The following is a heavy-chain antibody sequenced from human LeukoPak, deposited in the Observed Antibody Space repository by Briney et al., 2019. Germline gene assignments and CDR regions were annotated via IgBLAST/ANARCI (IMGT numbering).Heavy chain of an antibody. D-gene: IGHD3-3*02. J-gene: IGHJ4*02. CDR2: ISGSGGST. V-gene: IGHV3-23*01. Sequence: GGSLRLSCAASGFTFIDYSMNWVRQAPGKGLEWVSAISGSGGSTYYADSVKGRFTISRDNSKNTLYLQMNSLRAEDTAVYYCAKVRIRYGHLGVYYFDYWGQGTLVTVSS. CDR3: AKVRIRYGHLGVYYFDY. CDR1: GFTFIDYS.